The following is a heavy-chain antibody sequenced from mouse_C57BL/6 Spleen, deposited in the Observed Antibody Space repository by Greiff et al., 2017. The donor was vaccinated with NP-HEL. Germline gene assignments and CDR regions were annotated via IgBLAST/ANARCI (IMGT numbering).Heavy chain of an antibody. Sequence: QVQLQQPGAELVKPGASVKMSCKASGYTFTSYWINWVKQRPGQGLEWIGDIYPGSGSTNYNEKFKSKATLTVDTSSSTAYMQLSSLTSEDSAVYYCARAGLPYAMDYWGQGTSVTVSS. CDR1: GYTFTSYW. CDR3: ARAGLPYAMDY. V-gene: IGHV1-55*01. J-gene: IGHJ4*01. D-gene: IGHD2-1*01. CDR2: IYPGSGST.